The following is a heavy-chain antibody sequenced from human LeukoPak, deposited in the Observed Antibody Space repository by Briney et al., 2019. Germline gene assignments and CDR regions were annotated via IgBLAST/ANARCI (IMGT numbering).Heavy chain of an antibody. Sequence: GGSLRLSCAASGFTVSSNYMSWVRQAPGKGLEWVSVIYSGGSTYYADSVKGRFTISRDNSKNTLYLQMNSLRAEDTAVYYCARGREDSSGLYYFDYWGQGTLVTVSS. D-gene: IGHD6-19*01. CDR3: ARGREDSSGLYYFDY. CDR1: GFTVSSNY. V-gene: IGHV3-66*02. J-gene: IGHJ4*02. CDR2: IYSGGST.